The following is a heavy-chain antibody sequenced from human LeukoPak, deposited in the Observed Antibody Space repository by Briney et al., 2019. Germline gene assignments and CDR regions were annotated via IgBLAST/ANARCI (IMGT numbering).Heavy chain of an antibody. CDR2: FDPEDGET. D-gene: IGHD3-10*01. Sequence: ASVKVSCKVSGYTLTELSMHWVRQAPGKGLEWMGGFDPEDGETIYAQKFQGRVTMTEDTSTDTAYMELSSLRSKDTAVYYCATDLLGAHITMVRGVSDAFDIWGQGTMVTVSS. CDR3: ATDLLGAHITMVRGVSDAFDI. V-gene: IGHV1-24*01. J-gene: IGHJ3*02. CDR1: GYTLTELS.